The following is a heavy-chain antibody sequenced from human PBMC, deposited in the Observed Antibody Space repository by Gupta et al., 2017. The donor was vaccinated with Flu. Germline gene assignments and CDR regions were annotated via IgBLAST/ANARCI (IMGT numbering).Heavy chain of an antibody. CDR1: GDSIASSSYY. J-gene: IGHJ4*02. CDR2: IYYSGYI. V-gene: IGHV4-39*01. Sequence: VSGDSIASSSYYWGWVRQSPGGGLECMGSIYYSGYIYSNPSLKSRASISVDTSKNQFSLKLNSVTATDTATYYCARHSGTMIFDYWGQGILVTVSS. CDR3: ARHSGTMIFDY. D-gene: IGHD3-10*01.